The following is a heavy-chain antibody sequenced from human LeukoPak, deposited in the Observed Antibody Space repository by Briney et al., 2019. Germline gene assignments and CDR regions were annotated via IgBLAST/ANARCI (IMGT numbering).Heavy chain of an antibody. CDR3: ARDRSGSYSRDY. CDR1: GFTFRSYG. J-gene: IGHJ4*02. Sequence: PGRSLRLSCAASGFTFRSYGMHWVRQVPGMGLEWVAIISYDGSVKYYADSVKGRFTISRDSFNDTLYLQMNNLRPDDSAVYYCARDRSGSYSRDYWGQGTLVTVSS. CDR2: ISYDGSVK. V-gene: IGHV3-30*03. D-gene: IGHD1-26*01.